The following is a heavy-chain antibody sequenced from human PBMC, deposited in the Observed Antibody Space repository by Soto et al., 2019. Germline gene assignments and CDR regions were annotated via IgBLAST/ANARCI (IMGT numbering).Heavy chain of an antibody. D-gene: IGHD4-17*01. CDR1: GGSISRSTYD. Sequence: SETLSLTCLVSGGSISRSTYDGGWIRQPPGKGLEWIGSIYYSGATYYNPSLRSRITVSMDRSKNHFSLKLTSVTAADTAIYYCAPVGLGTTTADYWGQGTLVTVSS. CDR2: IYYSGAT. CDR3: APVGLGTTTADY. J-gene: IGHJ4*02. V-gene: IGHV4-39*02.